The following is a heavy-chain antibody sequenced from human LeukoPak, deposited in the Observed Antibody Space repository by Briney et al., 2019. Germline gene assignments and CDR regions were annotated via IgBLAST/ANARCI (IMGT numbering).Heavy chain of an antibody. V-gene: IGHV3-33*01. CDR1: GFTFSSYG. Sequence: GGSLRLSCAASGFTFSSYGMHWVRQASGKGLEWVAVIWYDGSNKYYADSVKGRFTISRDNSKNTLYLQMNGLRAEDTAVYYCARTYYYGSGSYYPPGYWGQGTLVTVSS. J-gene: IGHJ4*02. D-gene: IGHD3-10*01. CDR3: ARTYYYGSGSYYPPGY. CDR2: IWYDGSNK.